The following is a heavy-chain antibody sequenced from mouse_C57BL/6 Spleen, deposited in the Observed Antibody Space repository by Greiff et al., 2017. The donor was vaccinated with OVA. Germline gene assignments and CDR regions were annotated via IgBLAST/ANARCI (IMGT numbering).Heavy chain of an antibody. CDR2: IYPRSGNT. V-gene: IGHV1-81*01. Sequence: VQLQQSGAELARPGASVKLSCKASGYTFTSYGISWVKQRTGQGLEWIGEIYPRSGNTYYNEKFKGKATLPADKSSSTAYMELRSLTSEDSAVYFCARGDSGYAMDYWGQGTSVTVSS. J-gene: IGHJ4*01. CDR1: GYTFTSYG. CDR3: ARGDSGYAMDY.